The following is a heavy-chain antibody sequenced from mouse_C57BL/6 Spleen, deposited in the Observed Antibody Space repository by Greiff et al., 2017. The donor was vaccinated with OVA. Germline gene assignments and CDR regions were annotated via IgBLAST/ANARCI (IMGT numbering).Heavy chain of an antibody. D-gene: IGHD3-2*02. CDR2: IYPGSGNT. V-gene: IGHV1-76*01. CDR1: GYTFTDYY. J-gene: IGHJ4*01. CDR3: ATDSSGYLDY. Sequence: VQLQQSGAELVRPGASVKLSCKASGYTFTDYYINWVKQRPGQGLEWIARIYPGSGNTYYNEKFKGKATLTAEKSSSTAYMQLSSLTSEDSAVYFCATDSSGYLDYWGQGTSVTVSS.